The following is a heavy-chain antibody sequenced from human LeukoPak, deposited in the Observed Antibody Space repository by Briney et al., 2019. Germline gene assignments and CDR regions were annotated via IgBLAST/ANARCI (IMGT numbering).Heavy chain of an antibody. CDR2: ISSSGGST. V-gene: IGHV3-23*01. Sequence: PGGSLRLSCAASGFTFSSYEMNWVRQAPGKGLEWVSYISSSGGSTYYADSVKGRFTISRDNSKNTLYLQMNSLRAEDTAVYYCAKVGIIAARPGDYYFDYWGQGTLVTVSS. CDR1: GFTFSSYE. CDR3: AKVGIIAARPGDYYFDY. D-gene: IGHD6-6*01. J-gene: IGHJ4*02.